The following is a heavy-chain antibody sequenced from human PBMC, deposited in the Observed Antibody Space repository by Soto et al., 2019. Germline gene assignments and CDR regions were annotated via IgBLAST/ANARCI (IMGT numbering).Heavy chain of an antibody. CDR2: IYYSGST. D-gene: IGHD2-2*01. CDR1: GGSISSGGYF. V-gene: IGHV4-61*08. Sequence: QVHLQESGPGLLKASETLSLRCVVSGGSISSGGYFWSWIRQPPGKGLEWIGYIYYSGSTNYNPSLKSRVTISVDTSKNQFSLKLNSVTAADTASYYCGRGRAQLRRGAFDIWGQGTVVTVSS. J-gene: IGHJ3*02. CDR3: GRGRAQLRRGAFDI.